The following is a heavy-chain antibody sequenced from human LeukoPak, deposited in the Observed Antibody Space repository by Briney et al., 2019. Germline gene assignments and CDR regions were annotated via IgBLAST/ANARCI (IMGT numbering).Heavy chain of an antibody. Sequence: SETLSLTCTVSGYSISSGYYWGWIRQPPGKGLEWIGSIYYSGSTYYNPSLKSRVSISVDTSKNQLSLTLTSVTAADTAVYYCARAPEYGLYYFDYWGQGTLVTVSS. CDR3: ARAPEYGLYYFDY. CDR1: GYSISSGYY. V-gene: IGHV4-38-2*02. D-gene: IGHD1-14*01. J-gene: IGHJ4*02. CDR2: IYYSGST.